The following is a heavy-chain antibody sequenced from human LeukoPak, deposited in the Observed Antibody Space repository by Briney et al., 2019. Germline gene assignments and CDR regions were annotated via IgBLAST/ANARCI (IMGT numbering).Heavy chain of an antibody. CDR2: INPSGGGT. CDR1: GYTFTTYY. J-gene: IGHJ4*02. V-gene: IGHV1-46*01. D-gene: IGHD5-24*01. CDR3: ASGYKTVSVFDH. Sequence: ASVKVSCKASGYTFTTYYMHWVRQAPGQGLVWMGLINPSGGGTRYAQKFQGRVTMTRDTSTCTVYMELSSLRSEDTAVYYCASGYKTVSVFDHWGQGTLVTVSS.